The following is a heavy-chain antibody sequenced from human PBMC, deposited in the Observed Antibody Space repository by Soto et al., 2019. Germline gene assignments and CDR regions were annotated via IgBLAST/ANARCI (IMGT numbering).Heavy chain of an antibody. CDR3: ARQRSGYPPAFDI. Sequence: GDSLXISCKGSGYSFTSYLISWVRQMPGKGLEWMGRIDPSDSYTNYSPSFQGHVTISADKSISTAYLQWSSLKASDTAMYYCARQRSGYPPAFDIWGQGTMVTVSS. D-gene: IGHD3-22*01. J-gene: IGHJ3*02. V-gene: IGHV5-10-1*01. CDR1: GYSFTSYL. CDR2: IDPSDSYT.